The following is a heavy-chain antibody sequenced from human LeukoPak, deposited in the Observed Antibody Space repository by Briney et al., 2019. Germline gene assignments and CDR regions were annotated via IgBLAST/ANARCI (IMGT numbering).Heavy chain of an antibody. CDR3: ASGLLRPYGGLDY. CDR1: GGSISSYY. D-gene: IGHD3-3*01. Sequence: SETLSLTCTVSGGSISSYYWSWIRQPPGKGLEWIGYIYTSGSTYYNPSLKSRGTISVDTSKNQFSLKLSSVTAADTAVYYCASGLLRPYGGLDYWGQGTLVTVSS. CDR2: IYTSGST. J-gene: IGHJ4*02. V-gene: IGHV4-4*09.